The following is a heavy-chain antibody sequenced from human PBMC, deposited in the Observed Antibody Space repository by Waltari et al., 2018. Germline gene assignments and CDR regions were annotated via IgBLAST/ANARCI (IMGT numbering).Heavy chain of an antibody. D-gene: IGHD3-22*01. CDR3: AKDGGYSYYNSYFDV. CDR1: GFDFEFSG. V-gene: IGHV3-20*04. CDR2: RSWNAGDT. Sequence: HLVESGGGGVRPGGSLRLSCAASGFDFEFSGMSWVGQAPGKGLGWVASRSWNAGDTYYAEVAEGRFTISRDNAKNSLYLQMNSLRAEDTAFYYCAKDGGYSYYNSYFDVWGQGTLVTVSS. J-gene: IGHJ4*02.